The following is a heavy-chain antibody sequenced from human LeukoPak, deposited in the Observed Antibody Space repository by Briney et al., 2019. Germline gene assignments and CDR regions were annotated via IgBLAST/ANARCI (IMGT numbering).Heavy chain of an antibody. D-gene: IGHD4-23*01. CDR2: IYPGDSDT. J-gene: IGHJ4*02. CDR3: ARRDYGGNIGYYFDY. Sequence: GESLKISCKGSGYSFTSYWIGCVRQMPGKGLEWMGIIYPGDSDTRYSPSFQGQVTISADKSISTAYLQWSSLKASDTAMYYCARRDYGGNIGYYFDYWGQGTLVTVSS. CDR1: GYSFTSYW. V-gene: IGHV5-51*01.